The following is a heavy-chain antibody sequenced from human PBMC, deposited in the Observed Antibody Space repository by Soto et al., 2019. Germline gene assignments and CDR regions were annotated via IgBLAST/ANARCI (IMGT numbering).Heavy chain of an antibody. CDR3: ARALVVPAAMGFDP. CDR1: GGSFSGYY. CDR2: INHSGST. J-gene: IGHJ5*02. V-gene: IGHV4-34*01. D-gene: IGHD2-2*01. Sequence: SETLSLTCAVYGGSFSGYYWSWIRQPPGKGLEWIGEINHSGSTNYNPSLKSRVTISVDTSKNQFSLKLSSVTAADTAVYYCARALVVPAAMGFDPWGQGTLVTVSS.